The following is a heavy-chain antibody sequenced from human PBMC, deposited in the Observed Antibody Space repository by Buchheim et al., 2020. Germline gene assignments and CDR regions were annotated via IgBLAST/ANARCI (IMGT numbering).Heavy chain of an antibody. D-gene: IGHD4-23*01. Sequence: QVQLQQWGAGLLKPSETLSLTCAVYGGSFSGYYWSWIRQPPGKGLEWIGEINHSGSTNYNPSLKSRVTISVDTSKHQFSLKLSSVTAADTAVYYCARGGNSFSGYYYYGMDVWGQGTT. CDR1: GGSFSGYY. CDR3: ARGGNSFSGYYYYGMDV. J-gene: IGHJ6*02. CDR2: INHSGST. V-gene: IGHV4-34*01.